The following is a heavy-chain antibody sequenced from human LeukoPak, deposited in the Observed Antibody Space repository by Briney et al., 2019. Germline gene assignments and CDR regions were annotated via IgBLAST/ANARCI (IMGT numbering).Heavy chain of an antibody. J-gene: IGHJ4*02. CDR2: IYHSGST. V-gene: IGHV4-59*08. CDR3: ARHAAFAGYQSHLTHFEY. CDR1: GVCLSGYY. Sequence: SETLSLSCTVSGVCLSGYYWSWVRQPPGKRLEWIGDIYHSGSTKYNSSLKSRVTISVDTSKTQYSLKLSSVTAADTAVYYCARHAAFAGYQSHLTHFEYWGQGTLGTASS. D-gene: IGHD6-13*01.